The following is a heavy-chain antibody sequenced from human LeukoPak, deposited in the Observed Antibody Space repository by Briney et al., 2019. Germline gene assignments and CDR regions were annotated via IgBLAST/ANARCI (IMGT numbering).Heavy chain of an antibody. J-gene: IGHJ4*02. D-gene: IGHD4/OR15-4a*01. CDR3: ARRAGAYSHPYDY. V-gene: IGHV3-53*01. CDR2: IYSDNT. CDR1: GFTFSSYE. Sequence: PGGSLRLSCAASGFTFSSYEMNWVRQAPGKGLEWVSFIYSDNTHYSDSVKGRFTISRDNSKNTLYLQMNSPRAEDTAVYYCARRAGAYSHPYDYWGQGTLVTVSS.